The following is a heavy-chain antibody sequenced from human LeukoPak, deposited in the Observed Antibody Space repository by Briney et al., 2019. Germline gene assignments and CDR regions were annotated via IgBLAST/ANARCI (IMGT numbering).Heavy chain of an antibody. J-gene: IGHJ4*02. CDR2: IKQDGSEK. V-gene: IGHV3-7*01. CDR3: ARDLDYHDATGYYRQFDY. D-gene: IGHD3-22*01. CDR1: GFTFSSNW. Sequence: GGSLRLSCAASGFTFSSNWMTWVRQAPGKGLEWVANIKQDGSEKYYVDSVKGRFTISRDNAKNALYLQMNSLRGEDTAVYYCARDLDYHDATGYYRQFDYWGQGTLVTVSS.